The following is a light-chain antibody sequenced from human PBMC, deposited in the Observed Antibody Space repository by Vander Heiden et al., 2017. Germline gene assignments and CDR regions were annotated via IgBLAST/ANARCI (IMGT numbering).Light chain of an antibody. CDR3: QQENSSSMT. CDR2: DAS. Sequence: DIQMTQSPSTLSASVGDRVTITCRASQSISSWLAWYQQKPGKAPKLLIYDASSLESGVPSRFSGSGSGTEFTLTISSLQPDDFATYYCQQENSSSMTFGQGTKVEIK. J-gene: IGKJ1*01. CDR1: QSISSW. V-gene: IGKV1-5*01.